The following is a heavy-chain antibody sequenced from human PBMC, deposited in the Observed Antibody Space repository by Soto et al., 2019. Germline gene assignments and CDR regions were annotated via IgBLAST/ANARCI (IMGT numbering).Heavy chain of an antibody. Sequence: QVQLVESGGGVVQPGRSLTLSCAASGFPFSVYGMHWVRQAAGKGPEWVAVIGHDGTFQNYADSVKGRLTISRDNSKNTLYLQMNSLTAEDTAVYYCARDRSIVVPGPWKHHFDYWGQGTLVTVSS. CDR2: IGHDGTFQ. V-gene: IGHV3-33*01. J-gene: IGHJ4*02. CDR1: GFPFSVYG. CDR3: ARDRSIVVPGPWKHHFDY. D-gene: IGHD6-19*01.